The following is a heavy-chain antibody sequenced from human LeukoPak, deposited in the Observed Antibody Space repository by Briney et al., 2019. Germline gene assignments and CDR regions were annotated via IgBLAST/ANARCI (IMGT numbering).Heavy chain of an antibody. CDR2: MNPNSGNT. J-gene: IGHJ6*03. CDR1: GYTFTSYD. D-gene: IGHD3-22*01. Sequence: ASVKVSCKASGYTFTSYDINWVRQATGQGLEWMGWMNPNSGNTGYAQKFQGRVTMTRNTSISTAYMELSSLRSEDTAVYYCARGEKDYYDSSGYYYSGLRSYYYYYMDVWGKGTTVTVSS. V-gene: IGHV1-8*01. CDR3: ARGEKDYYDSSGYYYSGLRSYYYYYMDV.